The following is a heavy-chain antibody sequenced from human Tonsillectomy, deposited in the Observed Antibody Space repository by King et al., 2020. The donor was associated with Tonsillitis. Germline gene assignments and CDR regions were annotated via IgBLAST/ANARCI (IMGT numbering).Heavy chain of an antibody. Sequence: VQLVQSGAEVKKPGSSVKVSCKASGGTFSSYGISWVRQAPGQGLEWMGGIIPIFGASNYAQKFQGRVTITADKSTSTAYMELSSLRSEDTAVFYCARTSGLGNNWFDPWGQGTLVTVSS. CDR2: IIPIFGAS. CDR1: GGTFSSYG. J-gene: IGHJ5*02. CDR3: ARTSGLGNNWFDP. V-gene: IGHV1-69*06. D-gene: IGHD6-19*01.